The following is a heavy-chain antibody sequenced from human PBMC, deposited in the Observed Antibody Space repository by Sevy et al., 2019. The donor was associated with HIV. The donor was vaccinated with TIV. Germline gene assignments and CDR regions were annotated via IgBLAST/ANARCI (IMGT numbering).Heavy chain of an antibody. CDR3: ARGGGSGSYYEGAFDI. D-gene: IGHD1-26*01. V-gene: IGHV3-48*02. J-gene: IGHJ3*02. CDR2: ISSSSSTI. CDR1: GFTFSSNS. Sequence: GGSLRLSCAASGFTFSSNSMNWVRQAPGKGLEWVSYISSSSSTIYYADSAKGRFTISRDNAKNSLYLQMNSLRDEDTAVYYCARGGGSGSYYEGAFDIWGQGTMVTVSS.